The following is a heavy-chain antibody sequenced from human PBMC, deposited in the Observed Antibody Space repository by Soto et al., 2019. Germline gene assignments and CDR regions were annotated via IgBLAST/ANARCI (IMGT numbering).Heavy chain of an antibody. D-gene: IGHD3-16*01. J-gene: IGHJ5*01. Sequence: GGSLRVSCAASGFKFSIYAMIWVGQAPGKGLEWVSLISATGGGTYYADSVKGRFTISRDNSDNTLYLQVHSLRAEDTAVYYCAKDRRAGGNSAFYFDFWGQGAQVTVSS. CDR2: ISATGGGT. CDR1: GFKFSIYA. CDR3: AKDRRAGGNSAFYFDF. V-gene: IGHV3-23*01.